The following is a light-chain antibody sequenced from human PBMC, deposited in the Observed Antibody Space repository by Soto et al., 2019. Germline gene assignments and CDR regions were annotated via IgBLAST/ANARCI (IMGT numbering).Light chain of an antibody. CDR2: GAS. V-gene: IGKV3-15*01. Sequence: ERVMTQSPATLSVSPGERATLSCRASQSVSSDLAWYQQKPGQAPRLLIYGASTRATGVPARFSGSGSGTESTLTISSLQSEDSALYYCQQYNDWPPFTFGQGTKLEIK. CDR1: QSVSSD. CDR3: QQYNDWPPFT. J-gene: IGKJ2*01.